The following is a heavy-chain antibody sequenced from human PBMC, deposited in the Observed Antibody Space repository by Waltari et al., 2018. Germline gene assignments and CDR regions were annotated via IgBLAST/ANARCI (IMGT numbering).Heavy chain of an antibody. Sequence: EVQLVESGGGMVQPGESLRLSCAASGFTFSTYNMNWVRQAPGKGLEWVSYISSSTTTYYADYVKGRFTISRDNAKNSLYLQMNSPRAEDTALYYCARGRDGYIQDVFDIWGQGTMVSVSS. V-gene: IGHV3-48*01. CDR3: ARGRDGYIQDVFDI. D-gene: IGHD5-12*01. J-gene: IGHJ3*02. CDR1: GFTFSTYN. CDR2: ISSSTTT.